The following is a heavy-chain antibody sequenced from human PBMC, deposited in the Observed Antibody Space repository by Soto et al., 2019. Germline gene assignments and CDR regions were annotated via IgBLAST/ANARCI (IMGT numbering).Heavy chain of an antibody. CDR2: IFYSGST. CDR3: ARHGQWLVTGYFYYGMDV. J-gene: IGHJ6*02. Sequence: QVQLQESGPGLVKPSETLSLTCTVSGGSISSYYWSWIRQPPGKGLEWIGYIFYSGSTNYNPSLRSRVTISVDTSKTQSSLKLSSVTAADTAVYYCARHGQWLVTGYFYYGMDVWGQGTTVTVSS. V-gene: IGHV4-59*08. CDR1: GGSISSYY. D-gene: IGHD6-19*01.